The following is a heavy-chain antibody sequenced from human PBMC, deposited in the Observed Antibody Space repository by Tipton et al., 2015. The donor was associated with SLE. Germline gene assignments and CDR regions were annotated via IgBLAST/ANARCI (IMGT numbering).Heavy chain of an antibody. D-gene: IGHD2-21*02. Sequence: TLSLTCTVSGDSISGSSYYWGWIRQPPGKGLEWIGSVYHRGSTYYNPSLKSRVTISVDTSMNHFSPKLSSVTAADTAVYYCARLVTLSRIDYWGQGTLLTVSS. J-gene: IGHJ4*02. CDR3: ARLVTLSRIDY. CDR1: GDSISGSSYY. CDR2: VYHRGST. V-gene: IGHV4-39*07.